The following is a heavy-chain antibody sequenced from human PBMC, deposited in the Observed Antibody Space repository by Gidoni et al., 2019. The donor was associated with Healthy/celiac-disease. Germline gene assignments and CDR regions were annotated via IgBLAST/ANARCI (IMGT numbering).Heavy chain of an antibody. J-gene: IGHJ3*02. CDR3: ARDYGGGAFDI. V-gene: IGHV3-48*01. CDR2: ISSSSSTI. Sequence: VQLVESGGGLVQPGGSLRLSSAAAAFPFSSYRMNWVRQAPGKGLEWVSYISSSSSTIYYADSVKGRFTISRDNAKNSLYLQMNSLRAEDTAVYYCARDYGGGAFDIWGQGTMVTVSS. D-gene: IGHD3-10*01. CDR1: AFPFSSYR.